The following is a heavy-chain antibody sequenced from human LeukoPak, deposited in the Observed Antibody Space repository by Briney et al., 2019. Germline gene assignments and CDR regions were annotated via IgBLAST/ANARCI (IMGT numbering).Heavy chain of an antibody. J-gene: IGHJ6*02. CDR1: GFTFSSYS. Sequence: GGSLRLSCAASGFTFSSYSMNWVRQAPGKGLEWVSSISSSSSYIYYADSVKGRFTISRDNAKNSLYLQTNSLRAEDTAVYYCARDFVVGYYYGMDVWGQGTTVTVSS. CDR3: ARDFVVGYYYGMDV. CDR2: ISSSSSYI. V-gene: IGHV3-21*01. D-gene: IGHD2-21*01.